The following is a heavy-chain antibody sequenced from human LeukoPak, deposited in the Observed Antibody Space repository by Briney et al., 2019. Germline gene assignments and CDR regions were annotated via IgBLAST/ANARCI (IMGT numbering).Heavy chain of an antibody. J-gene: IGHJ4*02. CDR2: ISWNSGSI. CDR1: GFTFDNYA. CDR3: AKDFGRSAYDRPFDY. Sequence: GGSLRLSCAASGFTFDNYAMSWVRQVPGKGLEWVSGISWNSGSIAYADSVKGRFTISRDNAKNSLYLQMNSLRAEDTALYYCAKDFGRSAYDRPFDYWGQGTLVTVSS. D-gene: IGHD5-12*01. V-gene: IGHV3-9*01.